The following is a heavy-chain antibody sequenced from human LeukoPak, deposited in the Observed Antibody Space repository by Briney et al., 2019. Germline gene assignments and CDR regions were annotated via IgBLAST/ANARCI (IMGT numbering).Heavy chain of an antibody. CDR3: AKELRIGYCSSTSCLDAFDI. D-gene: IGHD2-2*01. CDR2: ISGSGGST. J-gene: IGHJ3*02. V-gene: IGHV3-23*01. Sequence: GGSLTLSCAASGFTFSSYAMSWVPQAPGKGLKWFSAISGSGGSTYYADSVKGRFSISRDNSKNTLYLQMNSLRAEDTAVYYCAKELRIGYCSSTSCLDAFDIWGQGTMVTVSS. CDR1: GFTFSSYA.